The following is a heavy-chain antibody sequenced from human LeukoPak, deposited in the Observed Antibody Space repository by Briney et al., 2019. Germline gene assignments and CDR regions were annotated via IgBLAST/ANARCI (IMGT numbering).Heavy chain of an antibody. CDR1: GGSISSYY. CDR2: IYTSGST. V-gene: IGHV4-4*07. Sequence: KTSETPSLTCTVSGGSISSYYWSWIRQPAGKGLEWIGRIYTSGSTNYNPSLKSRVTMSVDTSKNQFSLKLRSVTAADTAVYYCARTTGGGYIGYFYYYYMDVWGKGTTVTISS. D-gene: IGHD5-18*01. CDR3: ARTTGGGYIGYFYYYYMDV. J-gene: IGHJ6*03.